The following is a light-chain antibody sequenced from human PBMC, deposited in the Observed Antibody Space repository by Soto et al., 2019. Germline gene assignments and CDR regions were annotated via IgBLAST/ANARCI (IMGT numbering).Light chain of an antibody. V-gene: IGKV3-11*01. Sequence: EVVLTQSPATLSVSPGGSATLSCRASLSVSRYLAWYQQKPGQALRLLISDVSKRAAGVPARFSGSGSGTDFTLTINRLEPEDFAVYYCQDFDSPQWTFGQGTKVEN. CDR3: QDFDSPQWT. J-gene: IGKJ1*01. CDR1: LSVSRY. CDR2: DVS.